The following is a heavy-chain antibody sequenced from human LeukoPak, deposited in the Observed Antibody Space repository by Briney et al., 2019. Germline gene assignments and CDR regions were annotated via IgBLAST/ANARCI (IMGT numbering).Heavy chain of an antibody. D-gene: IGHD3-22*01. V-gene: IGHV3-74*01. CDR3: VRDWGYDSSGYWQKYFDT. Sequence: GRSLRLSCAASGFTFDDYAMHWVRQAPGKGLVWVSRINHDGSSTNYADSVKGRFTISRDNAKNTLYLQMNSLRAEDTVVYYCVRDWGYDSSGYWQKYFDTWGQGTLVTVSS. CDR2: INHDGSST. CDR1: GFTFDDYA. J-gene: IGHJ4*02.